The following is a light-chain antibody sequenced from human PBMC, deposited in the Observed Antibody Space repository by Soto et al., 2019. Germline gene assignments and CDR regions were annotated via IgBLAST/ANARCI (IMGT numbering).Light chain of an antibody. J-gene: IGLJ1*01. V-gene: IGLV2-14*01. Sequence: QSALTQPASLSGSPGQSITISCTGTSSDVGRYNFVSWYQQHPGKAPKLMIYDVSNRPSGISNRFSGSMSGNTASLTISGLQPEDEADYYCSSYTSSSTRVFGTGTKLTVL. CDR2: DVS. CDR3: SSYTSSSTRV. CDR1: SSDVGRYNF.